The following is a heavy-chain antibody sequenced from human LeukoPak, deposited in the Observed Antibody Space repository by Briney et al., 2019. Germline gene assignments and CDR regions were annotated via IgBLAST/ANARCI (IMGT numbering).Heavy chain of an antibody. J-gene: IGHJ4*02. CDR2: INTDGRTT. CDR1: GFSFNSHW. D-gene: IGHD1-20*01. CDR3: ARDLNWNQIDY. V-gene: IGHV3-74*01. Sequence: GGSLRLSCAASGFSFNSHWMHWVRQVPGKGPVWVSRINTDGRTTDYADSVKGRFTISRDNAKNTLYLQMNSLRAEDTAVYYCARDLNWNQIDYRGQGSLVTVSS.